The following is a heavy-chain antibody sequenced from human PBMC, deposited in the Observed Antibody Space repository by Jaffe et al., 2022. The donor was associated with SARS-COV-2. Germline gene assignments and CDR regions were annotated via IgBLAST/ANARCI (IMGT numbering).Heavy chain of an antibody. D-gene: IGHD4-17*01. J-gene: IGHJ6*03. V-gene: IGHV3-21*01. CDR2: ISSSSSYI. CDR1: GFTFSSYS. CDR3: ARRFASEDYGDYADRYYYYMDV. Sequence: EVQLVESGGGLVKPGGSLRLSCAASGFTFSSYSMNWVRQAPGKGLEWVSSISSSSSYIYYADSVKGRFTISRDNAKNSLYLQMNSLRAEDTAVYYCARRFASEDYGDYADRYYYYMDVWGKGTTVTVSS.